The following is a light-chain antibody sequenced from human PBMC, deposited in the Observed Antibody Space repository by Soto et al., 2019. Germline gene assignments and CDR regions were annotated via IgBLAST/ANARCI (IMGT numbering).Light chain of an antibody. CDR1: NIGSKS. Sequence: SYELTQPPSVSVAPGQTARITCGGNNIGSKSVHWYQQKPGQAPVLVVYDDSDRPSGIPERFSGSNSGNTATLTISRVEAGDEADYCCRVGDIGSDPPVVFGGGPKPTVL. CDR3: RVGDIGSDPPVV. CDR2: DDS. J-gene: IGLJ2*01. V-gene: IGLV3-21*02.